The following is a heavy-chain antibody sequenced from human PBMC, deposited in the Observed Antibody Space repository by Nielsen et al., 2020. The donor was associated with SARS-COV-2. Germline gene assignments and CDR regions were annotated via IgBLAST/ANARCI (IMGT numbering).Heavy chain of an antibody. CDR3: VKGLRSSDYYYYYGMDV. CDR2: IYSGGST. J-gene: IGHJ6*02. D-gene: IGHD4-17*01. Sequence: GGSLRLSCAASGFTVSSNYMSWIRQAPGKGLEWVSVIYSGGSTYYADSVKGRFTISRDNSKNTLYLQMSSLRAEDTAVYYCVKGLRSSDYYYYYGMDVWGQGTTVTVSS. CDR1: GFTVSSNY. V-gene: IGHV3-53*05.